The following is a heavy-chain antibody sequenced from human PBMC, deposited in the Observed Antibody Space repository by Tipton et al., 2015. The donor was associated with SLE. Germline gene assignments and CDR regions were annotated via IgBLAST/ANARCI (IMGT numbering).Heavy chain of an antibody. CDR3: ARSSVVVVAGYFDY. J-gene: IGHJ4*02. CDR2: INHSGST. CDR1: GGSFSGYY. V-gene: IGHV4-34*01. Sequence: TLSLTCAVYGGSFSGYYWSWIRQPPGKGLEWMGEINHSGSTNYNPSLKSRVTISVDTSKNQFSLKLSSVTAADTAVYYCARSSVVVVAGYFDYWGQGTLVTVSS. D-gene: IGHD2-15*01.